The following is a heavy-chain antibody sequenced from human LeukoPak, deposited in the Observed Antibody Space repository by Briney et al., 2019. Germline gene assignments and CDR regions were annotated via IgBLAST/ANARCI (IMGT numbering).Heavy chain of an antibody. CDR1: GGSISSSSYY. J-gene: IGHJ4*02. CDR2: IYYSGST. V-gene: IGHV4-39*07. D-gene: IGHD1-26*01. Sequence: SETLSLTCTVSGGSISSSSYYWGWIRQPPGKGLEWIGSIYYSGSTYYNPSLKSRVTISVDTSKNQFSLKLSSVTAADTAVYYCARGKWSGSYLVYWGQGTLVTVSS. CDR3: ARGKWSGSYLVY.